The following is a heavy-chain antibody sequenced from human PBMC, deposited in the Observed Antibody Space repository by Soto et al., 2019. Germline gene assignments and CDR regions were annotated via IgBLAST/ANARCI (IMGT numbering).Heavy chain of an antibody. Sequence: GGSLRLSCAASGFTFRNYGMHWVRQAPGKGLEWVAVIWYDGSNEYYADSVKGRFTISRGNSKNTLYLQMNSLRAEDTAVYYCARDERDAYTRYDYWGQGTLVTVSS. CDR1: GFTFRNYG. D-gene: IGHD4-4*01. V-gene: IGHV3-33*01. CDR3: ARDERDAYTRYDY. J-gene: IGHJ4*02. CDR2: IWYDGSNE.